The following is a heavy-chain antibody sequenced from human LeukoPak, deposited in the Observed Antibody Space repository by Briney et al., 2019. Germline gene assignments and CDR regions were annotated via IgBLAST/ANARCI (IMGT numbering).Heavy chain of an antibody. CDR3: GKAHRGAFDI. V-gene: IGHV3-30*18. D-gene: IGHD1-14*01. CDR1: GFTFSSYG. J-gene: IGHJ3*02. CDR2: ISYDGSNK. Sequence: PGGSLRLSCAASGFTFSSYGMHWVRQAPGKGLEWVAVISYDGSNKYYADSVKGRFTISRDNSKNTLYLQMNSLRAEDTAVYYCGKAHRGAFDISGQGTMVTVYS.